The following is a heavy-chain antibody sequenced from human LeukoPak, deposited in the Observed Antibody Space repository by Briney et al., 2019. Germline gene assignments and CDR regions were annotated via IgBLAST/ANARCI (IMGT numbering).Heavy chain of an antibody. CDR3: AAERRGSSYYDGKEAFDH. V-gene: IGHV3-7*01. CDR2: INEDGGEK. Sequence: GGSLTLSCVASSFTFSNCWMSGVGQPPGRGLEGVGNINEDGGEKHYAHSVKGRFTITRDNAKNSLYLQINSLRDEDTAVYYCAAERRGSSYYDGKEAFDHWGQGTLVAVSS. J-gene: IGHJ4*02. D-gene: IGHD4-23*01. CDR1: SFTFSNCW.